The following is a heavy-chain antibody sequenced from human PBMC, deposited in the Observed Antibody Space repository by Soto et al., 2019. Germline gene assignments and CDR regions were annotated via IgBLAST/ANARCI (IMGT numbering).Heavy chain of an antibody. D-gene: IGHD5-12*01. CDR2: IKDGGYT. J-gene: IGHJ4*02. CDR1: GGSLSGYY. CDR3: ARGQEGVVATH. V-gene: IGHV4-34*01. Sequence: QVQLQQWGAGLLKPSETLSLNCAVNGGSLSGYYWSWIRQPPGTGLEWIGEIKDGGYTNYSPSLKSRATISSDTSNNQFSLRLNSVTAADTGLYYCARGQEGVVATHWDQGALVTVSS.